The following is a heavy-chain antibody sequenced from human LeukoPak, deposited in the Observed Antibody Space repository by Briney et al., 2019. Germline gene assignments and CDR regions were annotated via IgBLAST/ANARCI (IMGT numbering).Heavy chain of an antibody. Sequence: PGGSLRLSCAASGFTFSSYAMSWVRQAPGKGLEWVSAISGSGGSTYYADFVKGRFTISRDNSKYTLYLQMNSLRAEDTAVYYCAKGDGYDSSGYWGQGTLVTVSS. CDR2: ISGSGGST. V-gene: IGHV3-23*01. CDR3: AKGDGYDSSGY. CDR1: GFTFSSYA. J-gene: IGHJ4*02. D-gene: IGHD3-22*01.